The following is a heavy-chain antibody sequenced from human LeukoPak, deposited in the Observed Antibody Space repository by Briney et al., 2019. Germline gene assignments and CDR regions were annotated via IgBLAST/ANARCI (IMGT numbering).Heavy chain of an antibody. J-gene: IGHJ4*02. CDR2: ISAYNGNT. CDR3: ARVPAGISTGYAMFDY. CDR1: GYTFTSYG. Sequence: ASVKVSCKASGYTFTSYGISWVRQAPGQGLEWMGWISAYNGNTNYAQKLQGRVTMTTDTSTSTAYMELRSLRSDDTAVYYCARVPAGISTGYAMFDYWGQGTLVTVSS. D-gene: IGHD3-9*01. V-gene: IGHV1-18*01.